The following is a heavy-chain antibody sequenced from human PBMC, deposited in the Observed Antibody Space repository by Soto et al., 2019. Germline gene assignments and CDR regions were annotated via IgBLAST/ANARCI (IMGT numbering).Heavy chain of an antibody. V-gene: IGHV4-59*01. CDR2: IYYSGST. J-gene: IGHJ6*02. D-gene: IGHD6-19*01. CDR3: ARNWQWLVQSNGFGIDV. CDR1: GRSISSYY. Sequence: SETLSLTCTVSGRSISSYYWSWIRQSPGKGLGWIGYIYYSGSTNYNPSLKSRVTISVDTSKNQFSLKLSSVTAADTAVYNCARNWQWLVQSNGFGIDVWGQGTTVTVSS.